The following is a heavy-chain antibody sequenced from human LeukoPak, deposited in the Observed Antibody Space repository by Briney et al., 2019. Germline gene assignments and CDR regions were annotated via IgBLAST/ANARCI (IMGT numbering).Heavy chain of an antibody. CDR2: INHSGNVD. V-gene: IGHV3-7*03. Sequence: GGSLRLSCAPSGFTFSRHGMHWARQAPGKGLEWVASINHSGNVDYYVDSVKGRFTISRDDTKNSLYLQMSNLRAEDTAVYFCARGGGLDVWGQGATVTVSS. D-gene: IGHD3-16*01. CDR1: GFTFSRHG. J-gene: IGHJ6*02. CDR3: ARGGGLDV.